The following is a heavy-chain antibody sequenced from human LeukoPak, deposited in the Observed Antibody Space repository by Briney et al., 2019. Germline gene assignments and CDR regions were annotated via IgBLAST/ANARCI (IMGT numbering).Heavy chain of an antibody. CDR3: ARVNEQQLVFDY. J-gene: IGHJ4*02. Sequence: PGGSLRLSCAASGFTFSSYEMNWVRQAPGKGLEWLSYISSSGSTIYYADSVKGRFTISRDNAKSSLYLQMNTLRAEDTAVYYCARVNEQQLVFDYWGQGTLVTVSS. V-gene: IGHV3-48*03. CDR2: ISSSGSTI. D-gene: IGHD6-13*01. CDR1: GFTFSSYE.